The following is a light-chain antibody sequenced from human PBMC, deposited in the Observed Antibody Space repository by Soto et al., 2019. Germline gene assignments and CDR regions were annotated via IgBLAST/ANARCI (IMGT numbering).Light chain of an antibody. Sequence: QSALTQPASVSGSPGQSITISCTGTSSDVGGYDYVSWYQQHPGKAPKLLIYEVSHRLSGVSNRFSGSRSGNTASLTISGLQAEDEADYYCSSYTSSSTVVFGGGTKLTVL. CDR1: SSDVGGYDY. CDR2: EVS. CDR3: SSYTSSSTVV. V-gene: IGLV2-14*01. J-gene: IGLJ2*01.